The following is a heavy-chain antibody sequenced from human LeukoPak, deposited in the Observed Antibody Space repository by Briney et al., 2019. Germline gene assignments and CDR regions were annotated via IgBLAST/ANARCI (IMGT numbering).Heavy chain of an antibody. CDR3: ARGSRTMVRGVPLYYFDY. D-gene: IGHD3-10*01. CDR2: MNPNSGNT. J-gene: IGHJ4*02. V-gene: IGHV1-8*01. Sequence: GASVKVSCKASGYTFTSYDINWVRQATGQGLEWMGWMNPNSGNTGYAQKFQGRVIMTRNTSISTAYMELSSLRSEDTAVYYCARGSRTMVRGVPLYYFDYWGQGTLVTVSS. CDR1: GYTFTSYD.